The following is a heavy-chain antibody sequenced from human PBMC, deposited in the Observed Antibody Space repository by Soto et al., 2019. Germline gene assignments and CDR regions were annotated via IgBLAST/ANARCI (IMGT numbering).Heavy chain of an antibody. J-gene: IGHJ4*02. Sequence: QVQLVESGGGVVQPGRSLRLSCAASGFTFSSYGMHWVRQAPGKGLEWVAVIWYDGSNKYYADSVKGRFTISRDNSKNTLYLQMNSLRAEDTAVYYCARNGGAGSMVRGAIEYWGQGTLVTVSS. CDR3: ARNGGAGSMVRGAIEY. D-gene: IGHD3-10*01. CDR2: IWYDGSNK. CDR1: GFTFSSYG. V-gene: IGHV3-33*01.